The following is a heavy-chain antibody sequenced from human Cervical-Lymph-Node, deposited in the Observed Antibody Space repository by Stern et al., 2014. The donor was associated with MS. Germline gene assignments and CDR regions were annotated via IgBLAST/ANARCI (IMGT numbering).Heavy chain of an antibody. CDR2: ISYDGSNK. CDR1: GFTFSSYG. CDR3: ATAMVRAVFDY. D-gene: IGHD3-10*01. V-gene: IGHV3-30*03. J-gene: IGHJ4*02. Sequence: DQLVESGGGVVQPGRSLRLSCAASGFTFSSYGMHWVRQAPGKGLEWVAVISYDGSNKYYADSVKGRFTISRDNSKNTLYLQMNSLRAEDTAVYYCATAMVRAVFDYWGQGTLVTVSS.